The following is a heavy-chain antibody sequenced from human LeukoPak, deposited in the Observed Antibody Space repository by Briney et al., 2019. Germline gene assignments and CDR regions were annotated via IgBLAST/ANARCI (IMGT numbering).Heavy chain of an antibody. D-gene: IGHD3-3*01. CDR3: ARHAESGLWFDP. V-gene: IGHV5-51*01. J-gene: IGHJ5*02. CDR2: IYPGDSDT. Sequence: GESLQISCQGSGYPFTSYWIAWVRQLPGKGLEWMGIIYPGDSDTTYSPSFQGQVTISADKSITTAYLQWSSLKVSDTAMYYCARHAESGLWFDPWGQGTLVTVSS. CDR1: GYPFTSYW.